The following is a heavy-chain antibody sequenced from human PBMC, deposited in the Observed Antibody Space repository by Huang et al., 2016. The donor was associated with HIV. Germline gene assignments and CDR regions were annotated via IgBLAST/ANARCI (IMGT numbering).Heavy chain of an antibody. CDR1: GGTFNTLA. D-gene: IGHD6-13*01. Sequence: VQLTQSGPEVKRPGSSVRVACTASGGTFNTLAFNWVRQAPGQGLECVGGIVPLLSATNYAQRFRDRVTISADKSSRTVYLEVRGLSMADTAVFYCAREGETWYGRPTAAFEVWGQGTTVTVSS. CDR2: IVPLLSAT. V-gene: IGHV1-69*14. CDR3: AREGETWYGRPTAAFEV. J-gene: IGHJ3*01.